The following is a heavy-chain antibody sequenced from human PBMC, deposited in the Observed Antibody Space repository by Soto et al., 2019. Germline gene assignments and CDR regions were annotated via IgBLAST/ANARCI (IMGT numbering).Heavy chain of an antibody. J-gene: IGHJ4*02. D-gene: IGHD2-15*01. Sequence: EVQLLESGGGLVQPGGSLRLSCVGSGFTLSSYAMSWVRQAPGKGLEWVSGISGSGASTDYADSVKGRFTTSRDNSENTLFLQMNRLRGEDTAVYYCAKGPCSGGSCYSRHFDYWGQGTLVTVSS. CDR2: ISGSGAST. CDR3: AKGPCSGGSCYSRHFDY. CDR1: GFTLSSYA. V-gene: IGHV3-23*01.